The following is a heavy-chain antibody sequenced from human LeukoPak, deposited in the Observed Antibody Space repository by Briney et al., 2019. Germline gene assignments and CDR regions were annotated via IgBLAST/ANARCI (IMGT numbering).Heavy chain of an antibody. CDR1: RFTFRSHA. V-gene: IGHV3-23*01. D-gene: IGHD3-22*01. J-gene: IGHJ3*02. Sequence: GGSLRLPRAASRFTFRSHAMLWVRQPPATGLECVSAFSGSGGSTYYADSVKGRFTISRDNSKNTLYLQMNSLRAEDTAVYYCAKYRITMIVVGGAFDIWGQGTMVTVSS. CDR3: AKYRITMIVVGGAFDI. CDR2: FSGSGGST.